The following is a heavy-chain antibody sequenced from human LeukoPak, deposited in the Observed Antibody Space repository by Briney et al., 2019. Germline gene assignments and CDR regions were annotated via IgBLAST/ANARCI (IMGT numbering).Heavy chain of an antibody. CDR1: GGSISSYY. CDR2: IYYSGST. Sequence: SETLSLTCTVSGGSISSYYWSWIRQPPGKGLEWIGYIYYSGSTNYNPSLKSRVTISVDTSKNQFSLKLSSVTAADTAVYYCARAPPRVMFDYYYYMDVRGKGTTVTVSS. D-gene: IGHD3-10*02. J-gene: IGHJ6*03. V-gene: IGHV4-59*01. CDR3: ARAPPRVMFDYYYYMDV.